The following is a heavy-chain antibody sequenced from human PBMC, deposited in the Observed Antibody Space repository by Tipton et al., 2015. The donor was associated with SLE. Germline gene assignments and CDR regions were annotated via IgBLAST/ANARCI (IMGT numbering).Heavy chain of an antibody. CDR1: GGSISRYY. D-gene: IGHD1-7*01. CDR2: IYISGST. J-gene: IGHJ3*02. V-gene: IGHV4-4*07. CDR3: ARTITGTTGVTDAFDI. Sequence: TLSLTCNVSGGSISRYYWSWIRQTAGKGLEWIGRIYISGSTKYNPSIKSRVTISVDTSKNQFSLKLSSVTAADTAVYYCARTITGTTGVTDAFDIWGQGTMVTVSS.